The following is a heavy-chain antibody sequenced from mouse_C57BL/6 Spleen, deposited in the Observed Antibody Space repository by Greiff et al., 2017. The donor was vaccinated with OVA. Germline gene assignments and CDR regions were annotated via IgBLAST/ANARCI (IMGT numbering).Heavy chain of an antibody. CDR3: AITTVVNYFDY. V-gene: IGHV5-17*01. J-gene: IGHJ2*01. D-gene: IGHD1-1*01. CDR1: GYTFSDYG. CDR2: ISRGSSTT. Sequence: DVMLVESGGGLVKPGGSLKLSCAASGYTFSDYGMHWVRQAPEKGLEWVAYISRGSSTTYYADTVKGRFTISRDNAKNTLFLQMTSLSSEDAAMYCCAITTVVNYFDYWGQGTTLTVSS.